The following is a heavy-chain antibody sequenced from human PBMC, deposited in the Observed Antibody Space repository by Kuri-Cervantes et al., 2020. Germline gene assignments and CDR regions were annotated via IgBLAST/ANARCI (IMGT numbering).Heavy chain of an antibody. Sequence: SETLSLTCTVSGGSINNYYWGWIRQPPGKGLEWIGSIYYSGSTYYNPSLKSRVTISVDTSKNQFSLKLTSVAAADTAVYYCARLSYSGYVDYWGQGTLVTVSS. CDR3: ARLSYSGYVDY. CDR1: GGSINNYY. CDR2: IYYSGST. V-gene: IGHV4-39*01. J-gene: IGHJ4*02. D-gene: IGHD1-26*01.